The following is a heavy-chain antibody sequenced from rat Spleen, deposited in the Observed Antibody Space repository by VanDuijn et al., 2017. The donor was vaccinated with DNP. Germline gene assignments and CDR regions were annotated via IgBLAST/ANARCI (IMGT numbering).Heavy chain of an antibody. Sequence: EVQLVESGGGLLQPGRSLKLSCAASGFTFSDYYMAWVRQAPTKGLEWVAYISYDGGTTYHGDSVKGRFTISRDNAKSTLYLQMNSLRSEDMATYYCVRPHYSYGSYPRYWGQGVMVTVSS. CDR3: VRPHYSYGSYPRY. CDR1: GFTFSDYY. J-gene: IGHJ2*01. D-gene: IGHD1-12*02. V-gene: IGHV5-22*01. CDR2: ISYDGGTT.